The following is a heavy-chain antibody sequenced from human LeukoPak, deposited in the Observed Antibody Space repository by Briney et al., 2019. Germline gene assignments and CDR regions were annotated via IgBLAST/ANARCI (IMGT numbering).Heavy chain of an antibody. V-gene: IGHV4-34*01. J-gene: IGHJ3*02. CDR1: GGSLSNYY. Sequence: SETLSLTCAVYGGSLSNYYRSWIRQPPGKGLEWIGEINDRGKTIYNPSLKSRVTISIDTSKNQFSLKLTSGIAADTAMYYCARPVYCSSTACTGPFHIWGQGTMVTVSS. CDR2: INDRGKT. CDR3: ARPVYCSSTACTGPFHI. D-gene: IGHD2-2*01.